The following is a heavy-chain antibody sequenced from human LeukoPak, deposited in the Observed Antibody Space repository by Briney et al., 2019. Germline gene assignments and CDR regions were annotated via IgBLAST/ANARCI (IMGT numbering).Heavy chain of an antibody. CDR3: AKGYGWEASYYYYYMDV. CDR2: INPNSGGT. V-gene: IGHV1-2*02. CDR1: GYTFTGYY. Sequence: ASVKVSCKASGYTFTGYYMHWVRQAPGQGLEWMGWINPNSGGTNYAQKFQGRVTMTRDTSISTAYMELSRLRSDDTAVYYCAKGYGWEASYYYYYMDVWGKGTTVTISS. D-gene: IGHD1-26*01. J-gene: IGHJ6*03.